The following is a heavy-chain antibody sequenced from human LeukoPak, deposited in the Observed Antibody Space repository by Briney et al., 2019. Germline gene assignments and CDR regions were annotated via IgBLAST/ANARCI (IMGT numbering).Heavy chain of an antibody. CDR3: ATASTIFGVVWAFDI. D-gene: IGHD3-3*01. CDR1: GYTLTELS. CDR2: FDPEDGET. V-gene: IGHV1-24*01. Sequence: ASVKVSCKVSGYTLTELSMHWVRQAPGKGLEWMGGFDPEDGETIYAQKFQGRVTMTEDTSTDTAYMELSSLRSEDTAVYYCATASTIFGVVWAFDIWGQGTMVTVSS. J-gene: IGHJ3*02.